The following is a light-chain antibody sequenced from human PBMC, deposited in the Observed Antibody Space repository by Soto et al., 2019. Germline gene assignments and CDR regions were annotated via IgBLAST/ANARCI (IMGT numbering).Light chain of an antibody. V-gene: IGKV1-39*01. CDR1: QSISSY. CDR3: QQSFNTPWT. CDR2: AAS. Sequence: DIQMTQSPSSLSASVGDRVTIPCRASQSISSYLNWYQQKLGKAPKLLIYAASSLQSGVPSRFSGSGSGTDFTLTISSLQPEDFATYYCQQSFNTPWTFGQGTKVEIK. J-gene: IGKJ1*01.